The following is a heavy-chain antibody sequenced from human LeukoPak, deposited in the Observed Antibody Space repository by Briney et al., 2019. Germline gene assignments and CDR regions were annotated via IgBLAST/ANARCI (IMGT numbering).Heavy chain of an antibody. J-gene: IGHJ5*02. Sequence: SETLSLTCTVSGGSISSYYWSWIRQPPGKGLEWIGYIYYSGSTNYNPSLKSRVTISVDTSKNQFSLKLSSVTAADTAVYYCARALADYDSSGYLTYRFDPWGQGTLVTVSS. V-gene: IGHV4-59*01. D-gene: IGHD3-22*01. CDR3: ARALADYDSSGYLTYRFDP. CDR1: GGSISSYY. CDR2: IYYSGST.